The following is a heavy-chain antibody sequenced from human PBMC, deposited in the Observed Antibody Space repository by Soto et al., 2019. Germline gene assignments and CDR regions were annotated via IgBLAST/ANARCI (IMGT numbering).Heavy chain of an antibody. CDR2: IYYSGST. Sequence: SETLSLTCAVSGDSISSNYWWSWIRQHPGKGLEWIGYIYYSGSTYYNPSLKSRVTISVDTSKNQFSLKLSSVTAADTAVYYCARAEKATIFGVPPPASGMDVWGQGTTVTVSS. J-gene: IGHJ6*02. V-gene: IGHV4-31*11. CDR1: GDSISSNYW. D-gene: IGHD3-3*01. CDR3: ARAEKATIFGVPPPASGMDV.